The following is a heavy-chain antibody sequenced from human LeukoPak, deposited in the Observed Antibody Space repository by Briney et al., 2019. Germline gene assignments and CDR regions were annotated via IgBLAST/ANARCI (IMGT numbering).Heavy chain of an antibody. D-gene: IGHD3-10*01. J-gene: IGHJ5*02. V-gene: IGHV4-31*03. CDR3: ARNLVPYFGELDP. Sequence: SETLSLTCTVAGGSINNDNYYRSWIRQSPVKGLEWIGYIHHTGTTYYNPSLRSRVSISVFTSNNQFSLTLISVTAADTAVYYCARNLVPYFGELDPWGRGTLVTVSS. CDR2: IHHTGTT. CDR1: GGSINNDNYY.